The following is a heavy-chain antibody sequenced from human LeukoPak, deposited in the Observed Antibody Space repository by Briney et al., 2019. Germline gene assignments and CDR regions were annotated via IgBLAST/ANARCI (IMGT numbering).Heavy chain of an antibody. Sequence: GGSLRLSCVASGFTFDDYAMHWVRQVPGKGLEWVAIISGDGTTTYYADSVKDRFTISRDNSGKSLFLQMNSLKIEDTALYYCINDGEGYHTGRYFDYWGQGTLVAVSS. CDR1: GFTFDDYA. J-gene: IGHJ4*02. D-gene: IGHD3-10*01. CDR2: ISGDGTTT. V-gene: IGHV3-43*02. CDR3: INDGEGYHTGRYFDY.